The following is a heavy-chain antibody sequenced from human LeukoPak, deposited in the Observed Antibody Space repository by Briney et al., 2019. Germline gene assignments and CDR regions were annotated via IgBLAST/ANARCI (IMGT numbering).Heavy chain of an antibody. Sequence: GGSLRLSCAASGFTFSSYGMSWVRQAPGKGLEWVANIKQDGSEKYYVDSVKGRFTISRDNAKNSLYLQMNSLRAEDTAVYYCARAREDYVWGSYRYRYFDYWGQGTLVTVSS. CDR3: ARAREDYVWGSYRYRYFDY. D-gene: IGHD3-16*02. CDR1: GFTFSSYG. J-gene: IGHJ4*02. CDR2: IKQDGSEK. V-gene: IGHV3-7*01.